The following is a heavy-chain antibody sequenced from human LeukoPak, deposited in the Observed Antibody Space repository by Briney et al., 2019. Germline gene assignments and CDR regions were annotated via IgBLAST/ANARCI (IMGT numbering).Heavy chain of an antibody. V-gene: IGHV3-23*01. J-gene: IGHJ4*02. CDR2: IRGSGGGT. D-gene: IGHD2-21*02. CDR1: GFTFSNYG. Sequence: GGSLRLSCAASGFTFSNYGMSWVRQAPGKGLEWVSVIRGSGGGTYYADSVKGRFTISRDNSKNTVYLQMNSLRAEGTAVYYCVKARMPHCGTDCLESWGQGTLVTVSS. CDR3: VKARMPHCGTDCLES.